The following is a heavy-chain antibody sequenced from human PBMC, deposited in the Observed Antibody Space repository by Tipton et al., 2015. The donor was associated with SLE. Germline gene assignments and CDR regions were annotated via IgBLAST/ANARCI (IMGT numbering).Heavy chain of an antibody. Sequence: LRLSCAVYGGSFSGYYWSWIRQPPGKGLEWIGEINHSGSTNYNPSLKSRVTISVDTSKNQFSLKLSSVTAADTAVYYCEREDVYSSSAVDYWGQATLVTVSS. V-gene: IGHV4-34*01. D-gene: IGHD6-6*01. CDR3: EREDVYSSSAVDY. CDR2: INHSGST. CDR1: GGSFSGYY. J-gene: IGHJ4*02.